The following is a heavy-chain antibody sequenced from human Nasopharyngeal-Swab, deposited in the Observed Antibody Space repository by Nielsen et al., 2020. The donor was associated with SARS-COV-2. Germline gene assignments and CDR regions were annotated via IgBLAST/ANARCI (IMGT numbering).Heavy chain of an antibody. CDR3: ARRSSRGMDV. J-gene: IGHJ6*02. V-gene: IGHV3-30-3*01. CDR1: GFTFSSYA. Sequence: GESLKISCAASGFTFSSYAMHWVRQAPGKGLEWVAAISYDGSNKYYADSVKGRFTISRDNSKNTLYLQMNSLRAEDTAVYYCARRSSRGMDVWGQGTTVTVSS. CDR2: ISYDGSNK. D-gene: IGHD2-2*01.